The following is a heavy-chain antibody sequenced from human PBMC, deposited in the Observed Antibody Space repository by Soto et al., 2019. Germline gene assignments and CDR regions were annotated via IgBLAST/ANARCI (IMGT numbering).Heavy chain of an antibody. D-gene: IGHD2-15*01. CDR3: AKTGWRIVVVVAATQLTGYFDL. Sequence: EVQLLESGGGLVQPGGSLRLSCAASGFTFSSYAMSWVRQAPGKGLEWVSAISGSGGSTYYADSVKGWFTISRDNSKNTLYLQMNSLRAEDTAVYYCAKTGWRIVVVVAATQLTGYFDLWGRGTLVTVSS. CDR1: GFTFSSYA. CDR2: ISGSGGST. V-gene: IGHV3-23*01. J-gene: IGHJ2*01.